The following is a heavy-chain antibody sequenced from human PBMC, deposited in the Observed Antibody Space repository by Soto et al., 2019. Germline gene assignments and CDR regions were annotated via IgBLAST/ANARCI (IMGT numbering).Heavy chain of an antibody. V-gene: IGHV3-23*01. CDR1: GFAFSTYA. Sequence: PGGSLSLSCAASGFAFSTYAMSWVRQAPGKGLEWVSTISGSGSGTYYADSVKGRFTISRDNSKNPLYLQMNSLRAEDTAVYYCAKVFNSAGFGESFFFYWGQGALVTVSS. J-gene: IGHJ4*02. CDR3: AKVFNSAGFGESFFFY. CDR2: ISGSGSGT. D-gene: IGHD3-10*01.